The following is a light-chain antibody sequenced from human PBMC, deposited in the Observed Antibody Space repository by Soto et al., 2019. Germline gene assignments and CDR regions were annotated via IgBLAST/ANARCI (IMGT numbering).Light chain of an antibody. CDR2: GTS. CDR1: ESVNSNF. J-gene: IGKJ3*01. V-gene: IGKV3-20*01. Sequence: EIVLTQSPGTLSLSPGERATLSCRASESVNSNFLAWYQQKPGQGPRLLIYGTSDRATGIPDRFSGSGSGTDFTLTISRLEPEDFAVYYCQHYGSSLIFTFGPGTKVEI. CDR3: QHYGSSLIFT.